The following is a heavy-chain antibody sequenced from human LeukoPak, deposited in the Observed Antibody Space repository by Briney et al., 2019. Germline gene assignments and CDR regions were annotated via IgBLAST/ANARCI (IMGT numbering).Heavy chain of an antibody. D-gene: IGHD2-15*01. CDR3: ASVVVAANYYYYGMDV. V-gene: IGHV3-48*02. J-gene: IGHJ6*02. CDR1: GFTFSSYG. CDR2: ISSSSSTI. Sequence: GGSLRLSCAASGFTFSSYGMNWVRQAPGKGLEWVSYISSSSSTIYYADSVKGRFTISRDNAKNSLYLQMNSLRDEDTAVYYCASVVVAANYYYYGMDVWGQGTTVTVSS.